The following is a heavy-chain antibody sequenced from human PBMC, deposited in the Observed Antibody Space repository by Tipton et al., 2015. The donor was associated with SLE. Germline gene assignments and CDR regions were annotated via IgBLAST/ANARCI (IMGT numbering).Heavy chain of an antibody. D-gene: IGHD3-10*01. CDR2: IGSKAYGGTT. Sequence: SLRLSCTASGFTFGDYAMSWVRQAPGKGLEWVGFIGSKAYGGTTEYAASVKGRFTISRDDSKSIAYLQMNNLKTEDTAVYYCTRYQFGMAYYYYMDVWGKGTTVTVSS. CDR1: GFTFGDYA. V-gene: IGHV3-49*04. J-gene: IGHJ6*03. CDR3: TRYQFGMAYYYYMDV.